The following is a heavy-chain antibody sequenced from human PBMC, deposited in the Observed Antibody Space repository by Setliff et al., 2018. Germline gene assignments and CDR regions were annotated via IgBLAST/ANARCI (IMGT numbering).Heavy chain of an antibody. D-gene: IGHD1-1*01. V-gene: IGHV4-39*01. CDR2: IYYTGTT. J-gene: IGHJ5*01. CDR1: GGSVSSTSYY. CDR3: ASRTTGPGGWFDY. Sequence: SETLSLTCTVSGGSVSSTSYYWGWIRQPPGRGLEWIGTIYYTGTTYYSPSLKSRVTISVDTSKNQFSLRLTSVTAADTAIYYCASRTTGPGGWFDYWGQGALVTVSS.